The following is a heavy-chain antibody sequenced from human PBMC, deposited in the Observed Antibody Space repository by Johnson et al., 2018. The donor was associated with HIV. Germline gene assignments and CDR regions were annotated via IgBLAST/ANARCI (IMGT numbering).Heavy chain of an antibody. V-gene: IGHV3-7*01. CDR1: GFTFSSYW. Sequence: VQLVESGGGLVQPGGSLRLSCAASGFTFSSYWMSWVRQAPGRGLEWVANIKQDGSEKYNVDSVKGRFTISRDNSKNTLCLQMNSLRAEDTAVYYCAREGGRAPAGGGAFDIWGQGTIVTVSS. J-gene: IGHJ3*02. D-gene: IGHD1-26*01. CDR2: IKQDGSEK. CDR3: AREGGRAPAGGGAFDI.